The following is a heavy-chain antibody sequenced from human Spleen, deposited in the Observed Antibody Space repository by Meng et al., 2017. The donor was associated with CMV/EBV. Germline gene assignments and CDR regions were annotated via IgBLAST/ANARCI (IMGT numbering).Heavy chain of an antibody. CDR1: GFTFSSYG. J-gene: IGHJ6*02. V-gene: IGHV3-30*02. D-gene: IGHD4-11*01. CDR2: IRYDGSNK. Sequence: GGSLRLSCAASGFTFSSYGMHWVRQAPGKGLEWVAVIRYDGSNKYYADSVKGRFTISRDNSKNTLYLQMNSLRAEDTAVYYCAKDLNSNYHFYYGMDVWGQGTTVTVSS. CDR3: AKDLNSNYHFYYGMDV.